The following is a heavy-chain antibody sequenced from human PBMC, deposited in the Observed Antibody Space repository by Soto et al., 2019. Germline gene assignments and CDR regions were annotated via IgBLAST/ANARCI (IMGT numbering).Heavy chain of an antibody. D-gene: IGHD2-15*01. CDR3: AREVEYCSGGSCYGYYGMDV. CDR1: GGTFSSYA. V-gene: IGHV1-69*12. Sequence: QVQLVQSGAEVKKPGSSVKVSCKASGGTFSSYAISWVRQAPGQGLEWMGGIIPIFGTANYAQKFQGSVTNTADESTSTAYRELSSLSSEDTAVYYCAREVEYCSGGSCYGYYGMDVWGQGATVTVSS. J-gene: IGHJ6*02. CDR2: IIPIFGTA.